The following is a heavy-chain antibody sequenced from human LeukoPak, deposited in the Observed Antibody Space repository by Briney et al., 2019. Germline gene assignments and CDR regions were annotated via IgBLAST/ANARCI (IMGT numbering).Heavy chain of an antibody. CDR2: IRYDGSNK. Sequence: GGSLRLSCAASGFTFSSYGMHWVRQAPGKGLEWGAFIRYDGSNKYYADSVKDRFTISRDNAKNSLYLQMNSLRAEDSAVYYCARDHSGLESYPNPWGKGTLVTVSS. D-gene: IGHD3-10*01. CDR1: GFTFSSYG. J-gene: IGHJ5*02. CDR3: ARDHSGLESYPNP. V-gene: IGHV3-30*02.